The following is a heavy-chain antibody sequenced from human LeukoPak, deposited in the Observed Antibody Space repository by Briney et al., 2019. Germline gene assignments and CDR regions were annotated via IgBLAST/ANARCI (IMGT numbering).Heavy chain of an antibody. CDR2: IRAGGDNT. D-gene: IGHD3-10*01. J-gene: IGHJ4*02. V-gene: IGHV3-23*01. CDR3: AKGMVRGVILKGFDY. Sequence: AGSLRLSCAASGFTFSSYGMSWVRQAQGKGLEWVSGIRAGGDNTYYADSVKGRFTISRDNSKNTLYLQMNSLRAEDTAVYYCAKGMVRGVILKGFDYWGQGTLVTVSS. CDR1: GFTFSSYG.